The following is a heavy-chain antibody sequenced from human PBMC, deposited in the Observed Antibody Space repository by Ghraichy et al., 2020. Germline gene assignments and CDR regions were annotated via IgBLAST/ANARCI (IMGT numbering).Heavy chain of an antibody. J-gene: IGHJ4*02. CDR2: IYQNHNT. D-gene: IGHD6-19*01. CDR1: EFSVRDNY. CDR3: ASRLGVADARESGY. V-gene: IGHV3-53*01. Sequence: GALTLSCEASEFSVRDNYMSWVRLAPGKGLEWISVIYQNHNTYYANSVRGRFTVSRDDSKNTVYLQMNSLRAEDTAMYYCASRLGVADARESGYWGQGTLVTVSS.